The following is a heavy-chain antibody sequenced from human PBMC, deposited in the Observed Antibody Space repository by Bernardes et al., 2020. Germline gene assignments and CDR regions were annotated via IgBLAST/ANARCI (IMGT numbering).Heavy chain of an antibody. J-gene: IGHJ4*02. Sequence: GGSLRLSCASSGFTFSSYAMSWVRKAPGKGLEWVSAISGSGGSTYYADSVKGRFTISRDNSKNTLYLQMNSLRAEDTAVYYCAKDRSGPLYCSGGSCYSEGYWGQGTLVTVSS. CDR1: GFTFSSYA. CDR2: ISGSGGST. V-gene: IGHV3-23*01. D-gene: IGHD2-15*01. CDR3: AKDRSGPLYCSGGSCYSEGY.